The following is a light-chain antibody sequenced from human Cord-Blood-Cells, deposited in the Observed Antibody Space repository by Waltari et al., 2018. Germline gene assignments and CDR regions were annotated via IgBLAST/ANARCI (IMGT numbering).Light chain of an antibody. Sequence: QSALTQPASVSGSPGQSITISCTGTSSDVGGYNYVSWYQQHPGKAPKLMFYEVSNRPVGVAHRCSGTKAGNTASLTISGLQAEDEADYYCSSYTSSSTLVVFGGGTKLTVL. J-gene: IGLJ2*01. CDR1: SSDVGGYNY. CDR3: SSYTSSSTLVV. CDR2: EVS. V-gene: IGLV2-14*01.